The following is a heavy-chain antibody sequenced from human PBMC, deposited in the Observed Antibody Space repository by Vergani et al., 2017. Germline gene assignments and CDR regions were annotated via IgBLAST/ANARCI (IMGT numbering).Heavy chain of an antibody. CDR3: ARDPDIVVVTAAPYYYYYYGIDV. V-gene: IGHV1-18*04. Sequence: QVQLVQSGAEVKKPGASVKVSCKASGYTFTSYGISWVRQAPGQGLEWMGWISAYNGNTNYAQKLQGRVTMTTDTSTSTAYMELRSLRSDDTAVYYCARDPDIVVVTAAPYYYYYYGIDVWGQGNTVTV. J-gene: IGHJ6*02. CDR1: GYTFTSYG. D-gene: IGHD2-2*01. CDR2: ISAYNGNT.